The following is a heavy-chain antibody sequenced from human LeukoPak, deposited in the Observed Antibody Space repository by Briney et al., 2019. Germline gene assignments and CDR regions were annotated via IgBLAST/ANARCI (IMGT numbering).Heavy chain of an antibody. D-gene: IGHD2-8*02. Sequence: PGGSLRLSCAASGFTFSAYWMRWVRQAPGKGLVWVSFIKPDGSRTNYADSVKDRFIISRDNAKNTLYLQMYNLRADDTAVYYSARENYWAMDVSGQGTTVTVSS. CDR3: ARENYWAMDV. V-gene: IGHV3-74*01. CDR1: GFTFSAYW. J-gene: IGHJ6*02. CDR2: IKPDGSRT.